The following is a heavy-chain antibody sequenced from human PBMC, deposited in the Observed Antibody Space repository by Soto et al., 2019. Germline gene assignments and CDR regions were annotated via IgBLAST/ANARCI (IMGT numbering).Heavy chain of an antibody. V-gene: IGHV6-1*01. Sequence: QVQLQQSGPGLVKPSQTLSLTCAISGDSVSSNSAAWNWIRQSPSRGLEWLGRTYYRSKWYNDYALSVKTRITINPDTSKNQFSLQLSSVTPEDTAVYYCAREIRIAAAHYYYYGMDVWGQGTTVTVSS. CDR2: TYYRSKWYN. CDR3: AREIRIAAAHYYYYGMDV. J-gene: IGHJ6*02. CDR1: GDSVSSNSAA. D-gene: IGHD6-13*01.